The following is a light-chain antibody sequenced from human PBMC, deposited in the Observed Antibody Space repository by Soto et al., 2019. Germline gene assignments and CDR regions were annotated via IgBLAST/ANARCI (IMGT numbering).Light chain of an antibody. V-gene: IGKV3-11*01. Sequence: EIVLPQSPATLSLSPGERATLSCRASQSVSSYLAWYQQKPGQAPRLLIYDASNRATGIPARFSGSGSGTDFTLTISSLEPEDFAVYYCQQRSNWPPWTFGQGTNVQIK. J-gene: IGKJ1*01. CDR1: QSVSSY. CDR3: QQRSNWPPWT. CDR2: DAS.